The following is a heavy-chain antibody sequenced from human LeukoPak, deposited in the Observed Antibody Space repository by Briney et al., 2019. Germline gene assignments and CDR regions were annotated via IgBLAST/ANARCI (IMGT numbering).Heavy chain of an antibody. D-gene: IGHD3-10*01. CDR2: ISSSGSFL. J-gene: IGHJ4*02. V-gene: IGHV3-21*01. CDR1: GFTFSSYA. Sequence: GGSLRLSCAASGFTFSSYAMYWVRQATGKGLEWVSSISSSGSFLYYADSVKGRFTISRDNAKNSLYLQMNSLRVEDTAVYLYARGLYGVIDPTDYWGQGTLVTVSS. CDR3: ARGLYGVIDPTDY.